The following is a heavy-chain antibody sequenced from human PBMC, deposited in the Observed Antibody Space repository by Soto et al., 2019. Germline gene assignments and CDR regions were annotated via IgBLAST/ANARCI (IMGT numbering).Heavy chain of an antibody. J-gene: IGHJ4*02. D-gene: IGHD3-22*01. CDR1: GFTFSSYG. V-gene: IGHV3-30*18. CDR2: IPYDGSNK. Sequence: PGGSLRLSCAASGFTFSSYGMHWVRQAPGKGLEWVAVIPYDGSNKYYADSVKGRFTISRDNSKNTLYLQMNSLRAEDTAVYYCAKHTLRYYYDSSGYFDYWGQGTLVTVSS. CDR3: AKHTLRYYYDSSGYFDY.